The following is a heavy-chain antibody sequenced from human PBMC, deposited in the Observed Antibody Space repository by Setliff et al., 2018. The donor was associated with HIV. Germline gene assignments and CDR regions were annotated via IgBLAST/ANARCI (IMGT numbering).Heavy chain of an antibody. V-gene: IGHV4-4*09. CDR3: ARGDSGYSGYDYFDY. D-gene: IGHD5-12*01. CDR2: IYTTGST. J-gene: IGHJ4*02. CDR1: GDSISNYY. Sequence: SETLSLTCTVSGDSISNYYWSWVRQPPGKGLEWIGYIYTTGSTNYNPSLKSRVTMSVDTSKNQFSLKLSSVTAADTAVYYCARGDSGYSGYDYFDYWGQGTLVTVSS.